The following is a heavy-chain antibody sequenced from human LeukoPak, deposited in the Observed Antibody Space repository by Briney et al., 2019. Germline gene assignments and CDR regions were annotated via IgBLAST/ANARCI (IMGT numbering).Heavy chain of an antibody. CDR1: GGSFSGYY. CDR3: ARSLIRGGYYYYYMDV. CDR2: INHSGST. D-gene: IGHD3-10*01. J-gene: IGHJ6*03. Sequence: PSETLSLTCAVYGGSFSGYYWSWIRQPPGKGLEWIGEINHSGSTNYNPSLKSRVTISVDTSKNQFSLKLSSVTAADTAVYYCARSLIRGGYYYYYMDVWGQGTMVTVSS. V-gene: IGHV4-34*01.